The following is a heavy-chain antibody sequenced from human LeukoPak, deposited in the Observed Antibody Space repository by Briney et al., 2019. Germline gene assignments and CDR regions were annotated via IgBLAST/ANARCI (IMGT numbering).Heavy chain of an antibody. CDR3: ARDSKYYYDTSRWRPPVDY. Sequence: ASVKVSCRASGFTFTSYAISWVRQAPGQGLEWMGWISAYNGDTNCAQKLQGRITMTTDTSTTTAYMELRSLRSDDTAVYYCARDSKYYYDTSRWRPPVDYWGQGTLVTVSS. V-gene: IGHV1-18*01. CDR1: GFTFTSYA. J-gene: IGHJ4*02. D-gene: IGHD3-22*01. CDR2: ISAYNGDT.